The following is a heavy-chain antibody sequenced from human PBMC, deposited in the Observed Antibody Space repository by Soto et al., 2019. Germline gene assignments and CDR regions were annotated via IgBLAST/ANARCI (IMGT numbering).Heavy chain of an antibody. J-gene: IGHJ6*02. CDR1: GGSITSFY. D-gene: IGHD4-17*01. CDR3: ARDLRLRYYYGMDV. Sequence: SETLSLTCSVSGGSITSFYWSWIRQAPGQGLEWIGHIYFSGSSNYNPSFKSRVTLSGDTSKNHFSLKLTSVTAADTAVYYCARDLRLRYYYGMDVWGQGTTVTVSS. CDR2: IYFSGSS. V-gene: IGHV4-59*01.